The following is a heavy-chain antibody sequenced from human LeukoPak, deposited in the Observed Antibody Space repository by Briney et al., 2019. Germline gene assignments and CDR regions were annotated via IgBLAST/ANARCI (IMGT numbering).Heavy chain of an antibody. CDR2: INPNSGGT. Sequence: ASVKVSCKASGYTFTGYYMHWVRQAPGQGLEGMGWINPNSGGTKYAQKFQGRVTMTRDTSISTAYMELSRLRSDDTAVYYCARVPTVTTYYFDYWGQGTLVTVSS. CDR3: ARVPTVTTYYFDY. V-gene: IGHV1-2*02. CDR1: GYTFTGYY. J-gene: IGHJ4*02. D-gene: IGHD4-11*01.